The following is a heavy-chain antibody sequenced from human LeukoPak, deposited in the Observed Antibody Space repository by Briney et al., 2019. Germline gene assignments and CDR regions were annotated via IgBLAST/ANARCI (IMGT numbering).Heavy chain of an antibody. CDR1: GGSIGTSTYY. CDR3: ATGKYSGYYDY. CDR2: MYYGGTT. Sequence: PSETLSLTCTVSGGSIGTSTYYGGWVRQPPGKGLEWIASMYYGGTTYYNPSLKSRVTLSVDTSKNQFSLRLSSVTAADSAVYFCATGKYSGYYDYWGQGTLVTVSS. J-gene: IGHJ4*02. V-gene: IGHV4-39*01. D-gene: IGHD5-12*01.